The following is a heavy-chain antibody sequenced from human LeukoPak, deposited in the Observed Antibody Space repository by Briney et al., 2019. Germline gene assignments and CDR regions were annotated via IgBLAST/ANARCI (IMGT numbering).Heavy chain of an antibody. Sequence: GGSLRLSCAASGFTVSSNSMSWVRQAPGKGLEWVSVIYSGGSTYYADSVKGRFTISRDNSKNTLYLQMNSLRAEDTAVYYCARVSSGWPPNWFDPWGQGTLVTVSS. V-gene: IGHV3-66*01. CDR2: IYSGGST. CDR1: GFTVSSNS. J-gene: IGHJ5*02. D-gene: IGHD6-19*01. CDR3: ARVSSGWPPNWFDP.